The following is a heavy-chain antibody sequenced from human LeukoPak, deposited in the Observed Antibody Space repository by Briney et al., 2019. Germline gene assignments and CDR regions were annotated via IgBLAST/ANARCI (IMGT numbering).Heavy chain of an antibody. J-gene: IGHJ6*03. V-gene: IGHV1-69*13. Sequence: GASVKVSCKASGGTFSSYAISWVRQAPGQGLEWMGGIIPIFGTANYAQKFQGRVTITADESTSTAYMELSSLRSEDTAVYYCTRGKSSSPVFLYYYYMDVWGKGTTVTTSS. CDR2: IIPIFGTA. CDR3: TRGKSSSPVFLYYYYMDV. D-gene: IGHD6-13*01. CDR1: GGTFSSYA.